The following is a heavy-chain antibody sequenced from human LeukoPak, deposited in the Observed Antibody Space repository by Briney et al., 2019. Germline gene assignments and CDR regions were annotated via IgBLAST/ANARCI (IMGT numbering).Heavy chain of an antibody. Sequence: GGSLRRSCAASGFTFSNAWMSWVRQAPGKGLEWVGRIKSKTDGGTTDYAAPVKGRFTISRDDSKSIAYLQMNSLKTEDTAVYYCTRDPYYFDSSGYYHHAFDIWGQGTTVAVSS. D-gene: IGHD3-22*01. J-gene: IGHJ3*02. CDR1: GFTFSNAW. V-gene: IGHV3-15*01. CDR2: IKSKTDGGTT. CDR3: TRDPYYFDSSGYYHHAFDI.